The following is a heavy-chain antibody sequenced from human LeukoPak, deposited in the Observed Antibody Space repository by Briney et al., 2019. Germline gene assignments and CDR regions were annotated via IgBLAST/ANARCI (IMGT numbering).Heavy chain of an antibody. J-gene: IGHJ4*02. D-gene: IGHD6-13*01. CDR3: ARGLRREQQLLRAFDY. Sequence: ASVRVSCKASGYTFTNYDINWVRQASGQGLEWMGWMNPNSGNTGSAQKFQGRVTMTSNTPMSTAYMELSSLRSEDTAVYYCARGLRREQQLLRAFDYWGQGTPVTVSS. CDR2: MNPNSGNT. CDR1: GYTFTNYD. V-gene: IGHV1-8*01.